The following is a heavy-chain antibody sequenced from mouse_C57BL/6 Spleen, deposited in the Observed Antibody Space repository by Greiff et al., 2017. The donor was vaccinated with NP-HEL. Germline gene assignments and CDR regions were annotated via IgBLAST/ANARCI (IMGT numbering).Heavy chain of an antibody. CDR1: GYAFSSSW. D-gene: IGHD1-1*01. V-gene: IGHV1-82*01. Sequence: QVHVKQSGPELVKPGASVKISCKASGYAFSSSWMNWVKQRPGKGLEWIGRIYPGDGDTNYNGKFKGKATLTADKSSSTAYMQLSSLTSEDSAVYFCARSVTTGYFDVWGTGTTVTVSS. CDR2: IYPGDGDT. CDR3: ARSVTTGYFDV. J-gene: IGHJ1*03.